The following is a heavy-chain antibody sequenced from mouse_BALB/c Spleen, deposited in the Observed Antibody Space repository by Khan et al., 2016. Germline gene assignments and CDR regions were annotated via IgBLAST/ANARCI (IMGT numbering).Heavy chain of an antibody. V-gene: IGHV4-1*02. D-gene: IGHD2-4*01. CDR2: INLDSSKI. CDR3: ARPDDFGAIDY. Sequence: EVQLQESGGGLVQPGRSLKLSCAASGFDFSRYWMSWVRQAPGKGLEWIGEINLDSSKINYTPSLKDKFIISRDNAKNTLYLQMSKVRSEDTALYYCARPDDFGAIDYWGQGTSVTVSS. CDR1: GFDFSRYW. J-gene: IGHJ4*01.